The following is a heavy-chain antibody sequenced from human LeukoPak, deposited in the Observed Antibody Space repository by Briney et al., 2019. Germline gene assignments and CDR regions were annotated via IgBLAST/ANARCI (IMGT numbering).Heavy chain of an antibody. CDR2: INHSGST. D-gene: IGHD6-13*01. V-gene: IGHV4-34*01. J-gene: IGHJ4*02. CDR3: ARGQYSSSWYSY. Sequence: PSETLSLTCAVYGGSFSGYYWSWIRQPPGKGLEWIGEINHSGSTNYNPSLKSRVTISVDTSKNQFSLKLSSVTAADTAVYYCARGQYSSSWYSYWGRGTLVTVSS. CDR1: GGSFSGYY.